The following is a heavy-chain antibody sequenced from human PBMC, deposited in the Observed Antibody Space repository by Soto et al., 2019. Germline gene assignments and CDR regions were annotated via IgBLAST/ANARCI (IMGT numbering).Heavy chain of an antibody. CDR1: GFSFNIAW. CDR3: TTGLAAAGTNY. D-gene: IGHD6-13*01. CDR2: IKSKNDGGTT. J-gene: IGHJ4*02. V-gene: IGHV3-15*01. Sequence: VQLVESGGNLVKPGGSLRLSCAASGFSFNIAWMSWVRQAPGKGLEWVGRIKSKNDGGTTDFAAPVKGRFTISRDDSNNTVYLQMNSLKIEDTAVYYCTTGLAAAGTNYWGQGTLVTVSS.